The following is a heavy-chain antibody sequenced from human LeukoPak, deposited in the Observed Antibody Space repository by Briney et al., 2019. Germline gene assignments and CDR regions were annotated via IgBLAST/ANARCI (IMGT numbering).Heavy chain of an antibody. Sequence: ASVKVSCKASGGTFSSYAISWVRQAPGQGLEWMGGIIPIFGTANYAQKFQGRVTITADKSTSTAYMELSSLRSEDTAVYYCARLSSSSPWDSFDPWGQGTLVTVSS. V-gene: IGHV1-69*06. CDR1: GGTFSSYA. D-gene: IGHD6-6*01. J-gene: IGHJ5*02. CDR3: ARLSSSSPWDSFDP. CDR2: IIPIFGTA.